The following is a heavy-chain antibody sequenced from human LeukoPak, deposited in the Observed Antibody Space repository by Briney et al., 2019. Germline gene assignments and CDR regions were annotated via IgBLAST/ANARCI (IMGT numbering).Heavy chain of an antibody. V-gene: IGHV3-23*01. CDR2: ISGSGGST. CDR3: ARGRRGYDEDWFDP. CDR1: GFTLRSYA. D-gene: IGHD5-12*01. J-gene: IGHJ5*02. Sequence: GGSLRLSCAASGFTLRSYAMSWVRQAPGKGLEWVSAISGSGGSTYYADSVKGRFTISRDNSKNTLFLQMNSLRAEDTAVYYCARGRRGYDEDWFDPWGQGTLVTVSS.